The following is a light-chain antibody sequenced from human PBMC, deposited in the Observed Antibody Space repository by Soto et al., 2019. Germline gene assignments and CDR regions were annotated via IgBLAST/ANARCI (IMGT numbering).Light chain of an antibody. CDR3: QQSYSTPPMYT. Sequence: DIQMTQSPSSLSASVGDRVTITCRASQCISKSLNWYQQKPGRAPTLLISVASTLHSGVPSRFSGSGSGTDFTLTISSLQREDFATYYCQQSYSTPPMYTFGQGTKLEIK. CDR1: QCISKS. J-gene: IGKJ2*01. V-gene: IGKV1-39*01. CDR2: VAS.